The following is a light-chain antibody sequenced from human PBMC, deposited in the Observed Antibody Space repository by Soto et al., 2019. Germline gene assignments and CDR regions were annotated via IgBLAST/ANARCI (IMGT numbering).Light chain of an antibody. V-gene: IGLV1-44*01. J-gene: IGLJ1*01. CDR2: TTN. CDR1: SANIGTSS. Sequence: QSVPTQPHSASGTPGQRVTIYCSGSSANIGTSSVHWFQQLPGTAPKLLISTTNQRPSGVPERFSGSKSGTSASLAISGLQSEDEADYYCAAWDDSLNGHVFGTGTKVTVL. CDR3: AAWDDSLNGHV.